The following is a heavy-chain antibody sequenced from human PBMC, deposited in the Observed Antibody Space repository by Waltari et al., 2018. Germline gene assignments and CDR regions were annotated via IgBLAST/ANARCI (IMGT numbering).Heavy chain of an antibody. V-gene: IGHV1-3*01. CDR2: INAANTNT. CDR1: GYTFSNYA. D-gene: IGHD1-26*01. J-gene: IGHJ5*02. CDR3: ARERSSGNQDNWFDP. Sequence: QAHLVQSGAEVKKPGASVKVSCKASGYTFSNYAMHWVRQAPGQGLEWMGWINAANTNTRYSKKLDGRFTITRDTSANTVYMELSSLRSEDTAVYFCARERSSGNQDNWFDPWGQGTLVTVSS.